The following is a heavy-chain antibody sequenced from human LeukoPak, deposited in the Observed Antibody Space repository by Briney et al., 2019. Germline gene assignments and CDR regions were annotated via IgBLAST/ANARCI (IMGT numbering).Heavy chain of an antibody. J-gene: IGHJ3*02. CDR3: ARDYCSGGSCYVDAFDI. V-gene: IGHV3-21*01. Sequence: PGGSLRLSCAASGFTFSSYSMNWVRQAPGKGLEWVSSIGSSSSYIYYADSVKARFTISRDNAKNSLYLQMNSLRAEDTAVYYCARDYCSGGSCYVDAFDIWGQGTMVTVSS. CDR2: IGSSSSYI. CDR1: GFTFSSYS. D-gene: IGHD2-15*01.